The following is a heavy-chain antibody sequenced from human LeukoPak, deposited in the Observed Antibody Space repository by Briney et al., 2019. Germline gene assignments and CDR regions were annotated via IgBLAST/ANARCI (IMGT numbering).Heavy chain of an antibody. CDR1: GGSIGSYY. CDR3: ARERGLSSSGHYFDY. J-gene: IGHJ4*02. Sequence: SETLSLTCTVSGGSIGSYYWSWIRQPPGKGLEWIGYIYYSGSTNYNPSLKSRVTISVDTSKNQFSLKLSSVTAAGTAVYYCARERGLSSSGHYFDYWGQGTLVTVSS. CDR2: IYYSGST. V-gene: IGHV4-59*01. D-gene: IGHD6-6*01.